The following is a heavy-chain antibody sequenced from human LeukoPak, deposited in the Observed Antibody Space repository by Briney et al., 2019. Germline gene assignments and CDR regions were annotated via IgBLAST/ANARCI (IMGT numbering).Heavy chain of an antibody. J-gene: IGHJ5*02. CDR2: INSDGTST. CDR3: ARGTGGWYNWFDP. Sequence: GGSLRLSCAASGFTFSTSWMHWVRRAPGKGLVWVSRINSDGTSTIYADSVKGRFTISRDDAKNTLYLQMNSLRAEDTAVYYCARGTGGWYNWFDPWGQGTLVTVSS. CDR1: GFTFSTSW. V-gene: IGHV3-74*01. D-gene: IGHD6-19*01.